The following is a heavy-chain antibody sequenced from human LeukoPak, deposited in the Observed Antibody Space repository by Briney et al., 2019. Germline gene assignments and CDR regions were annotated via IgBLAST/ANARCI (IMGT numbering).Heavy chain of an antibody. D-gene: IGHD5-12*01. V-gene: IGHV3-30*10. CDR2: ISYDGSNK. CDR3: ARTYEQEYYFDY. Sequence: PGGSLRLSCAASGFTFSSYAMHWVRQAPGKGLERVAVISYDGSNKYYTDSVKGRFTISRDNSKNTLYLQMNSLRAEDAAVYYCARTYEQEYYFDYWGKGTLVTVSS. CDR1: GFTFSSYA. J-gene: IGHJ4*02.